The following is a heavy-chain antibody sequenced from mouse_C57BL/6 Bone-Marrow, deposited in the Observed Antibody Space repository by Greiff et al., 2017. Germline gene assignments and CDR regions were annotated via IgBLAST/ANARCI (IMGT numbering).Heavy chain of an antibody. CDR2: IDPETGGT. CDR1: GYTFTDYE. V-gene: IGHV1-15*01. J-gene: IGHJ2*01. Sequence: VQLQQSGAELVRPGASVTLSCKASGYTFTDYEMHWVKQTPVHGLEWIGAIDPETGGTAYNQKFKGKAILTADKSSSTAYMGLRSLTSEDSAVYYCTRNYGPDYWGQGTTLTVSS. CDR3: TRNYGPDY. D-gene: IGHD1-1*01.